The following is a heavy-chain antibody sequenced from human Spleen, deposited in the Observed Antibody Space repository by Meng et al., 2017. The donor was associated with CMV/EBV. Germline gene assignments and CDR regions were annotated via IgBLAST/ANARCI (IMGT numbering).Heavy chain of an antibody. D-gene: IGHD4-17*01. CDR1: GFTFRSYW. V-gene: IGHV3-7*01. Sequence: GESLKISCAASGFTFRSYWMVWVRQAPGKGLEWVADIKEDGSEKYYVDSVKGRFTISRDNANDSLFLQMNSLKCEDTAVYYCARGVTIHGVTKHAASLRWGQGTLVTVSS. CDR3: ARGVTIHGVTKHAASLR. J-gene: IGHJ4*02. CDR2: IKEDGSEK.